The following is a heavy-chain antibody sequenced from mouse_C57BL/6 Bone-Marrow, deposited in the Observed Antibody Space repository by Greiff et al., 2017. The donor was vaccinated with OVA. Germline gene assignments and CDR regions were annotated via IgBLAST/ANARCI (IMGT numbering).Heavy chain of an antibody. CDR3: TPYYSNYVGCAY. CDR1: GFNIKDDY. D-gene: IGHD2-5*01. J-gene: IGHJ3*01. V-gene: IGHV14-4*01. Sequence: EVQLQQSGAELVRPGASVKLSCTASGFNIKDDYMHWVKQRPEQGLEWIGWIDPENGDTEYASKFQGKATITADTSSNTAYLQLSSLTSEDTAVYYCTPYYSNYVGCAYWGQGTLVTVSA. CDR2: IDPENGDT.